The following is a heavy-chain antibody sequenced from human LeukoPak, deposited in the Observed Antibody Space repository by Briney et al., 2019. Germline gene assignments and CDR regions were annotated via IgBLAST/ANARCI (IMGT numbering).Heavy chain of an antibody. V-gene: IGHV1-18*04. CDR2: ISAYNGNT. D-gene: IGHD2-21*02. CDR3: ARGYCGGDCPLYY. Sequence: ASVKVSCKASGYTITSYGISCVRQAPGQGLEWMGSISAYNGNTNYAQKLQGRGTMTTDTSTSTAYMELRSMRSDDTAVYYCARGYCGGDCPLYYWGQGTLVTVSS. CDR1: GYTITSYG. J-gene: IGHJ4*02.